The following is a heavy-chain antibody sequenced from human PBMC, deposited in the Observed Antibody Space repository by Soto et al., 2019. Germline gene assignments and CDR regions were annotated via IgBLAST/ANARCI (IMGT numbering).Heavy chain of an antibody. D-gene: IGHD2-2*01. CDR1: GFTFSNAW. CDR3: TTARVHCSSTSCKGIDI. Sequence: PGGSLRLSCAASGFTFSNAWMNWVRQAPGKGLEWVGRIKSKTDGGTTDYAAPVKGRFTISRDDSKNTLYLQMNSLKTEDTAVYYCTTARVHCSSTSCKGIDIWGQGTMVTVSS. V-gene: IGHV3-15*07. J-gene: IGHJ3*02. CDR2: IKSKTDGGTT.